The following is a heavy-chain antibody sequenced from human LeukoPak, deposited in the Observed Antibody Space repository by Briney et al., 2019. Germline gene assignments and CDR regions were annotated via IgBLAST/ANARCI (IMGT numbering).Heavy chain of an antibody. D-gene: IGHD4-17*01. CDR2: IRRDGSQK. CDR3: ASIDYGDDY. J-gene: IGHJ4*02. CDR1: GFTFSNNW. V-gene: IGHV3-7*01. Sequence: PGGSLRLSCGASGFTFSNNWITWVRQAPGKGLEWVANIRRDGSQKYYVESVKGRFTISRDNSKNLVYLQMDSLRAEDTAVYYCASIDYGDDYWGQGTLVTVSS.